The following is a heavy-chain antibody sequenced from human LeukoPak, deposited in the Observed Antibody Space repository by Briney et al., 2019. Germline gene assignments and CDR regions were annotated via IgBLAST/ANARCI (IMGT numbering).Heavy chain of an antibody. CDR2: ISTSSGNT. CDR3: ARDVNYAFDY. Sequence: ASVTVSCKPSGYSFTRNGISWVRQAPGQGLEWMGWISTSSGNTKYAQKFQDRVTLATDTSTSTAYMELRSLRSDDTAVYYCARDVNYAFDYWGQGTLVTVSS. CDR1: GYSFTRNG. D-gene: IGHD3-16*01. V-gene: IGHV1-18*01. J-gene: IGHJ4*02.